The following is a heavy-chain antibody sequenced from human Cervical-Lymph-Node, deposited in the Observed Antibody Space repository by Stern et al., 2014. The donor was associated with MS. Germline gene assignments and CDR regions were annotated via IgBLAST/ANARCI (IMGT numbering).Heavy chain of an antibody. CDR2: ISGSGGST. D-gene: IGHD5-18*01. CDR3: ASHTQLWLQPTYFDY. CDR1: GFTFSSYA. Sequence: EVQLVESGGGLVQPGGSLRLSCAASGFTFSSYAMSWVRQAPGNGLEWVSAISGSGGSTYYADSVKGRFTISRDNSKNTLYLQMNSLRAEDTAVYYCASHTQLWLQPTYFDYWGQGTLVTVSS. J-gene: IGHJ4*02. V-gene: IGHV3-23*04.